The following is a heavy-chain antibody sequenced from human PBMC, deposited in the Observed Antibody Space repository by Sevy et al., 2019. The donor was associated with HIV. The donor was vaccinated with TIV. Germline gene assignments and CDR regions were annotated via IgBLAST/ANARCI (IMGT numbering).Heavy chain of an antibody. Sequence: ASVKVSCKASGYTFTSYVMHWVRQAPGQRLQWMGWINTGNGDTKYSEKLQGRVTITRDTSASTAYMELSSLRSEDTAVYYCARDGGGSEDFDYWGQGTLVTVSS. D-gene: IGHD3-16*01. V-gene: IGHV1-3*04. CDR2: INTGNGDT. J-gene: IGHJ4*02. CDR1: GYTFTSYV. CDR3: ARDGGGSEDFDY.